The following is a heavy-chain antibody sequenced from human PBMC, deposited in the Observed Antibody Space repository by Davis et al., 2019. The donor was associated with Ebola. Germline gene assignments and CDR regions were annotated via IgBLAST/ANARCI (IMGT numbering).Heavy chain of an antibody. D-gene: IGHD3-3*01. Sequence: GESLKISCAASGFTFSSYAMHWVRQAPGKGLEWVAVISYDGSNKYYADSVKGRFTISRDNSKNTLYLQMNSLRAEDTAVYYCAKAITYYDFWSGYSVDYWGQGTLVTVSS. V-gene: IGHV3-30-3*01. CDR3: AKAITYYDFWSGYSVDY. J-gene: IGHJ4*02. CDR2: ISYDGSNK. CDR1: GFTFSSYA.